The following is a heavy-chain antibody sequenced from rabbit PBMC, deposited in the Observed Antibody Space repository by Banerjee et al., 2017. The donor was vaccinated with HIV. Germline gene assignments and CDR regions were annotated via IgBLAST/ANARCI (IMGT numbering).Heavy chain of an antibody. Sequence: QSLEESGGDLVKPGASLTLTCTASGFSFSSSYWICWVRQAPGKGLEWIACIYNGDGSTYYASWAKGRFTISKTSSTAVTLQMTSLTAADTATYFCARSASYAGYVAVSYFGLWGPGTLVTVS. D-gene: IGHD7-1*01. CDR2: IYNGDGST. CDR1: GFSFSSSYW. V-gene: IGHV1S40*01. J-gene: IGHJ4*01. CDR3: ARSASYAGYVAVSYFGL.